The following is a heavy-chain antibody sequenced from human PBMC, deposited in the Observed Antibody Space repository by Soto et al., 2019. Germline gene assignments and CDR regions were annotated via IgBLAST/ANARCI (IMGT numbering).Heavy chain of an antibody. Sequence: EVQLLESGGGLVQPGGSLRLSCAASGFTFSSYPMSWVRQAPGKGLEWVSGISDSGGSTYYADSAKGRFTISRDNSKNSRYLQMNSLRVEDTAVYYCVKKGVPFRCPEYWGQGTLVTVSS. V-gene: IGHV3-23*01. CDR3: VKKGVPFRCPEY. CDR1: GFTFSSYP. J-gene: IGHJ4*02. CDR2: ISDSGGST. D-gene: IGHD3-16*01.